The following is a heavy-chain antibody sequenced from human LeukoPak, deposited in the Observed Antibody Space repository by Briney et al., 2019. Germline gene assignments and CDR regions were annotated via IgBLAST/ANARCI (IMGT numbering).Heavy chain of an antibody. D-gene: IGHD3-3*01. CDR3: ARTEEDFWSGYYSAD. Sequence: GGSLRLSCAASGFTFSSYWMSWVRQAPGKGLEWVANIKQDGSEKYYVDSVKGRFTISRDNAKNSLYLQMNSLRAEDTAVYYCARTEEDFWSGYYSADWGQGTLVTVSS. V-gene: IGHV3-7*01. CDR2: IKQDGSEK. J-gene: IGHJ4*02. CDR1: GFTFSSYW.